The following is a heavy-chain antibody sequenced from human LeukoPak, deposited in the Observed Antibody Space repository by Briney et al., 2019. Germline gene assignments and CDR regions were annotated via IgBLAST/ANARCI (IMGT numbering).Heavy chain of an antibody. CDR2: MNPNSGNT. J-gene: IGHJ3*02. V-gene: IGHV1-8*03. CDR1: GYTFTSYD. D-gene: IGHD5-18*01. Sequence: ASVKVSCKASGYTFTSYDINWVRQATGQRLEWMGWMNPNSGNTGYAQKFQGRVTITRNTSISTAYMELSSLRSEDTAVYYCASLTATHARSDAFDIWGQGTMVTVSS. CDR3: ASLTATHARSDAFDI.